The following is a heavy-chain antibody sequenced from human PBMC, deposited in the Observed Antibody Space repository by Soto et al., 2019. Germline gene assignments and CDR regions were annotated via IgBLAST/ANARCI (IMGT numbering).Heavy chain of an antibody. Sequence: GASVKVSCKTSGYTFTAYYRHWVRQAPGQRLEWMGWINAGTGNTKYSQRFQGRVTITGDTSASTAYMDLNSLRSEDTALYYCAMTVLSTFGFDSWGQGTLVTVSS. CDR3: AMTVLSTFGFDS. D-gene: IGHD2-2*01. V-gene: IGHV1-3*01. CDR1: GYTFTAYY. CDR2: INAGTGNT. J-gene: IGHJ4*02.